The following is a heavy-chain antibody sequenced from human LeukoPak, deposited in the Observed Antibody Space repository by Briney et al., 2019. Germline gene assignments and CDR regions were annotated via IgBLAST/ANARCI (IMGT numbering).Heavy chain of an antibody. CDR1: GFTFSSYS. V-gene: IGHV3-21*01. D-gene: IGHD1-26*01. CDR2: ISSSSYI. Sequence: PGGSLRLSCAASGFTFSSYSMNWVRQAPGKGLEWVSSISSSSYIYYADSVKGRFTITRVNAKNSLYLQMNSLRAEDTAVYYCARGGRSGSYLDVFDIWGQGTMVNFSS. J-gene: IGHJ3*02. CDR3: ARGGRSGSYLDVFDI.